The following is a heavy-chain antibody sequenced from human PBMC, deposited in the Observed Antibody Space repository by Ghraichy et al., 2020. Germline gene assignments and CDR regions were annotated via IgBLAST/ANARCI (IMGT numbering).Heavy chain of an antibody. CDR2: ISGSGGST. CDR3: AKVGATGTTSAEFDY. Sequence: WGSLRLSCAASGFTFSSYAMSWVRQAPGKGLEWVSAISGSGGSTYYADSVKGRFTISRDNSKNTLYLQMNSLRAEDTAVYYCAKVGATGTTSAEFDYWGQGTLVTVSS. J-gene: IGHJ4*02. V-gene: IGHV3-23*01. CDR1: GFTFSSYA. D-gene: IGHD1-7*01.